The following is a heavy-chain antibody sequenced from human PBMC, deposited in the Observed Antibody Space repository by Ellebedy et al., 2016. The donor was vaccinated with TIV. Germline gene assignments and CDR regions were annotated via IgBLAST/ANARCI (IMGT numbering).Heavy chain of an antibody. CDR2: IKQDGSEK. CDR1: GFSVRTHY. CDR3: TREGRVGFDY. V-gene: IGHV3-7*03. Sequence: GGSLRLSXAASGFSVRTHYMSWVRQAPGKGLEWVANIKQDGSEKYSVDSVKGRFTISRDNAKKSLYLQMSSLTVDDTAVYYCTREGRVGFDYWGQGTLVTVSS. D-gene: IGHD3-10*01. J-gene: IGHJ4*02.